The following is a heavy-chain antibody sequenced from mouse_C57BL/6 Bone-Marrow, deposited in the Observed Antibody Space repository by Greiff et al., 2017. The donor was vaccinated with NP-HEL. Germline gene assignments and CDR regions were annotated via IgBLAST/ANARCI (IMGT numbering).Heavy chain of an antibody. CDR1: GFTFSDYY. CDR2: ISNGGGST. J-gene: IGHJ2*01. D-gene: IGHD1-1*01. Sequence: EVMLVESGGGLVQPGGSLKLSCAASGFTFSDYYMYWVRQTPEKRLEWVAYISNGGGSTYYPDTVKGRFTISRDNAKNTLYLQMSRLKSEDTAMYYCARGGYYGSSYDFDYWGQGTTLTVSS. V-gene: IGHV5-12*01. CDR3: ARGGYYGSSYDFDY.